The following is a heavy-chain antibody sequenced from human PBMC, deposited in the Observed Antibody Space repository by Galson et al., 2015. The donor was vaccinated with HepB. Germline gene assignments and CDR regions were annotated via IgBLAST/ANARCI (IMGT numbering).Heavy chain of an antibody. CDR3: ATEGKNTDLWLDP. CDR2: INPIFRVS. D-gene: IGHD2/OR15-2a*01. Sequence: GLEWVGGINPIFRVSNYAQRFQGRVTITADESATTAYMELTSLRSEDTAIYYCATEGKNTDLWLDPWGQGTLLIVSS. J-gene: IGHJ5*02. V-gene: IGHV1-69*01.